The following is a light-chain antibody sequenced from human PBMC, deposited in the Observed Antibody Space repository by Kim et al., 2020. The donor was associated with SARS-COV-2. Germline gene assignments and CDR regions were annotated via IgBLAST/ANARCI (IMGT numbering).Light chain of an antibody. V-gene: IGLV3-21*04. CDR1: NIGNKN. CDR2: YDR. Sequence: APGQTARITWGGDNIGNKNVHWYQQKPGQAPVLVIYYDRDRPSGIPERFSGSNSGNTATLTISRVEAGDEADYYCQVWDSSNDHYVFGTGTKVTVL. CDR3: QVWDSSNDHYV. J-gene: IGLJ1*01.